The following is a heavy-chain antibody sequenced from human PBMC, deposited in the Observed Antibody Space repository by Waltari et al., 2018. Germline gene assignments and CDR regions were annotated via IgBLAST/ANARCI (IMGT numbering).Heavy chain of an antibody. CDR1: GCPFSSYD. CDR3: AKDPRSRADYLAHFEY. CDR2: LYYDGSNK. Sequence: QVQLVESGGGVVQPGESLRLSCAVSGCPFSSYDLHWLRQAPGKGLEWVALLYYDGSNKYYADSVKGRFTVSRDNSKDTLYLQMNSLRPEDTAMYYCAKDPRSRADYLAHFEYWGQGTLVTVSS. D-gene: IGHD4-17*01. V-gene: IGHV3-30*18. J-gene: IGHJ4*02.